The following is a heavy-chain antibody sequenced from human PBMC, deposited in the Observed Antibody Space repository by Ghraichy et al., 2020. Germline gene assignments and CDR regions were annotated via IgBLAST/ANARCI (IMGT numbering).Heavy chain of an antibody. CDR2: ISGSGGST. CDR3: AKDIRIQLGGIYYFDY. D-gene: IGHD5-18*01. V-gene: IGHV3-23*01. Sequence: GGSLRLSCAASGFTFSSYAMSWVRQAPGKGLEWVSAISGSGGSTYYADSVKGRFTISRDNSKNTLYLQMNSLRAEDTAVYYCAKDIRIQLGGIYYFDYWGQGTLVTVSS. J-gene: IGHJ4*02. CDR1: GFTFSSYA.